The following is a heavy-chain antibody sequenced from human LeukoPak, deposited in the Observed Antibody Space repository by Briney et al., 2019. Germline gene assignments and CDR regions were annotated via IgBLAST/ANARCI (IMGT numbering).Heavy chain of an antibody. J-gene: IGHJ4*02. V-gene: IGHV4-38-2*01. CDR2: IYHSGST. Sequence: SETLSLTCAVSGYSISSGYYWGWIRQPPGKGLEWIGSIYHSGSTYYNPSLKSRVTISVDTSKNQFSLKLSSVPAADTAVYYCAGSMVRGVIKLDYWGQGTLVTVSS. CDR3: AGSMVRGVIKLDY. CDR1: GYSISSGYY. D-gene: IGHD3-10*01.